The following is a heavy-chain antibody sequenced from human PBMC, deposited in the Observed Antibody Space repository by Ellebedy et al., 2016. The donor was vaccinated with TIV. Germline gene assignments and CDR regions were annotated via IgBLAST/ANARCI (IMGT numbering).Heavy chain of an antibody. Sequence: GGSLRLXCAASGFTFSSYAMHWVRQAPGKGLEWVSDISWNSGSIGYADSVKGRFTISRDNAKNSLYLQMNSLRAEDTALYYCAKDSMPNDYYYYMDVWGKGTTVTVSS. CDR1: GFTFSSYA. D-gene: IGHD2-2*01. CDR3: AKDSMPNDYYYYMDV. J-gene: IGHJ6*03. V-gene: IGHV3-9*01. CDR2: ISWNSGSI.